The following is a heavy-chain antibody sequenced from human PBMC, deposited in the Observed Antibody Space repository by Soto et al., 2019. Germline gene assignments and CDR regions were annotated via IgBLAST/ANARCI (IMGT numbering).Heavy chain of an antibody. CDR3: ARTYYDILSGFYLFDY. D-gene: IGHD3-9*01. CDR1: GDCVGGGGDY. V-gene: IGHV4-31*03. Sequence: SASLYITSTVCGDCVGGGGDYWSWKRQYSGKGLEWIGYISCSGSTYYNPSLKSRVTISLDTSKNQFSLKLGSVTAADTALYYCARTYYDILSGFYLFDYWGQGTLVTVSS. J-gene: IGHJ4*02. CDR2: ISCSGST.